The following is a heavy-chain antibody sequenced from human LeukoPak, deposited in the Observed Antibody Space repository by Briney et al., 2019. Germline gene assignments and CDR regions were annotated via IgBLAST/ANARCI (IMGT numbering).Heavy chain of an antibody. J-gene: IGHJ4*02. Sequence: GGSLRLSCAASGFTFRTYGMHWVRQAPGKGLEWVASIRYDGSDKFYADAVKGRFTISRDNSKNTLYLQMNSLRAEDTAVYYCAEAQKTDILTGYYTAFDGWGQRTPVTAS. CDR3: AEAQKTDILTGYYTAFDG. CDR1: GFTFRTYG. D-gene: IGHD3-9*01. V-gene: IGHV3-30*02. CDR2: IRYDGSDK.